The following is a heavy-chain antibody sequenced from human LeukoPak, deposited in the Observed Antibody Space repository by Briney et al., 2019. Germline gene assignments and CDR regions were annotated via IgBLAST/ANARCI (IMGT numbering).Heavy chain of an antibody. V-gene: IGHV4-38-2*01. D-gene: IGHD3-16*01. J-gene: IGHJ4*02. Sequence: SETLSLTCAVSGYSISSGYYWGWIRQPPGKGLEWIGSMYHSASTYYNPSLKSRVPISVDTSKNQFSLKLSSVTAADTAVYYCARRTGGSFDYWGQGTLVTVSS. CDR2: MYHSAST. CDR1: GYSISSGYY. CDR3: ARRTGGSFDY.